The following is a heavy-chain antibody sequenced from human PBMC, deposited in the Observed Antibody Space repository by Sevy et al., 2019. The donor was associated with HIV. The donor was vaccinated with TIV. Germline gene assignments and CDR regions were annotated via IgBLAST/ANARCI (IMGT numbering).Heavy chain of an antibody. CDR2: INHSGST. V-gene: IGHV4-34*01. D-gene: IGHD3-10*01. CDR3: ARGSTGDYYYYYGMDV. Sequence: LAASETLSLTCAVYGGSFSGYYWSWIRQPPGKGLEWIGEINHSGSTNYNPSLKSRVTISVDTSKNQFSLKLSSVTAADTAVYYCARGSTGDYYYYYGMDVWGQGTTVTVSS. J-gene: IGHJ6*02. CDR1: GGSFSGYY.